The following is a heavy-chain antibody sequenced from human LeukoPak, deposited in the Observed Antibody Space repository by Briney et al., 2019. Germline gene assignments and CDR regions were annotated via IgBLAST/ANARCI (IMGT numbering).Heavy chain of an antibody. J-gene: IGHJ4*02. V-gene: IGHV3-23*01. CDR2: ITTGGVT. CDR1: GFTFRNYA. D-gene: IGHD2-2*02. CDR3: AKWGEVTSAIRGLDF. Sequence: AGGSLRLSCAASGFTFRNYAMTWVRQAPGEGLEWVSAITTGGVTYYADSVRGRCTISRDNSGNTVSLFMHGLSPDDTAIYYCAKWGEVTSAIRGLDFWGQGTLVTISS.